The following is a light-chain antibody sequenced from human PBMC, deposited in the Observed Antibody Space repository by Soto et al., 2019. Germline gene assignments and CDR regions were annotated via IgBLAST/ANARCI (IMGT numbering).Light chain of an antibody. CDR2: DVG. J-gene: IGLJ2*01. CDR3: SSYTSSSTYVI. CDR1: SSDVGGYNY. Sequence: QSALTQPASVSGSPGQSITISCTGTSSDVGGYNYVSWYQQHPGKAPKLMIYDVGNRPSGVSNRFSGSKSGNTASLTISGLQAEDEADYYCSSYTSSSTYVIFGGWTKLTVL. V-gene: IGLV2-14*03.